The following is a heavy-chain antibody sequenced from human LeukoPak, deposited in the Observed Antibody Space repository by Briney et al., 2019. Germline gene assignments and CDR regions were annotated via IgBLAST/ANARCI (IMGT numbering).Heavy chain of an antibody. CDR2: IYPGDSDT. D-gene: IGHD2-15*01. CDR3: ARRAANGPNWFDP. CDR1: GYSFIRFW. V-gene: IGHV5-51*01. J-gene: IGHJ5*02. Sequence: GESLKISCKGSGYSFIRFWIAWVRQMPGKGLEWMGIIYPGDSDTRYSPSFQGQVTVSADKSISTAYLQWSSLKASDTAMYYCARRAANGPNWFDPWGQGTLVTVSS.